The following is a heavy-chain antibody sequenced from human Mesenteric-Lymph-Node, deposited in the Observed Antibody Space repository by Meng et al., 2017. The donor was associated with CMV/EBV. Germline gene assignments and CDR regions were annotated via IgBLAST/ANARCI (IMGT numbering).Heavy chain of an antibody. V-gene: IGHV3-74*01. Sequence: GESLKISCAASIFTFSSYSMSWVRQAPGKGLLWVSRINGDGSTTTYADSVKGRFTISRDNAKNTLYLQMNSLRVDDTAVYYCARRQGTRPTTHGVDHAFDIWGQGTMVTVSS. CDR3: ARRQGTRPTTHGVDHAFDI. D-gene: IGHD3-3*01. CDR2: INGDGSTT. CDR1: IFTFSSYS. J-gene: IGHJ3*02.